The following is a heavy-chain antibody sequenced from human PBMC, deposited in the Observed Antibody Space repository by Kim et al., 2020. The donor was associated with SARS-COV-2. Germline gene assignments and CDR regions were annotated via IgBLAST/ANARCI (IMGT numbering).Heavy chain of an antibody. Sequence: STSYAQKFQGRVTMTRDTSTSTVYMELSSLRSEDTAVYYCARGGGSYYTHWGQGTLVTVSS. CDR3: ARGGGSYYTH. J-gene: IGHJ4*02. CDR2: ST. V-gene: IGHV1-46*01. D-gene: IGHD1-26*01.